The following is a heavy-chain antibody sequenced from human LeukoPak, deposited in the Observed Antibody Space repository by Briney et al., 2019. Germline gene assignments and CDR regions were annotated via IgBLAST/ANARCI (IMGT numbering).Heavy chain of an antibody. J-gene: IGHJ4*02. V-gene: IGHV3-23*01. Sequence: GGSLRLSCAASGFTFSSYAMSWVRQAPRKGLEWVSAISGSGGSTYYADSVKGRFTISRDNSKNTLYLQMNSLRAEDTAVYYCAKDGIVVVPAAIGGYFDYWGQGTLVTVSS. CDR2: ISGSGGST. CDR3: AKDGIVVVPAAIGGYFDY. D-gene: IGHD2-2*02. CDR1: GFTFSSYA.